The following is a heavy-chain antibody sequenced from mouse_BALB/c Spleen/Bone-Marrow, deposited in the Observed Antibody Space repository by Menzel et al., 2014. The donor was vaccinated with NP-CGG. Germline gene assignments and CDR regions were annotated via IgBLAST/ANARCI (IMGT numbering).Heavy chain of an antibody. J-gene: IGHJ2*03. CDR2: INSNGGST. CDR1: GFTFSSYG. V-gene: IGHV5-6-3*01. Sequence: EVNVVESGGGLVQPGGSLKLSCAASGFTFSSYGMSWVRQTPDKRLELVATINSNGGSTYYPDSVKGRFTVSRDNAKNTLYLQMSSLESEDTAMYYCARVWYFDYWGQGTSLTVSS. CDR3: ARVWYFDY.